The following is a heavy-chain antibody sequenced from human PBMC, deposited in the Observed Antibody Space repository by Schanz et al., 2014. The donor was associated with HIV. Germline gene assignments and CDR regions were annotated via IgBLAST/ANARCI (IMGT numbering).Heavy chain of an antibody. CDR1: GFTFSNFA. J-gene: IGHJ4*02. CDR2: ISGSGVST. V-gene: IGHV3-23*04. Sequence: EVHLAESGGDLVQRGGSLRLSCAASGFTFSNFAMSWVRQAPGKGLEWVSSISGSGVSTFYAGSVKGRFAISRDKSKNTLYLQMNSLRVEDTAVYYCAKMARSVAANTNFDYWGQGTLVTVSS. CDR3: AKMARSVAANTNFDY. D-gene: IGHD6-19*01.